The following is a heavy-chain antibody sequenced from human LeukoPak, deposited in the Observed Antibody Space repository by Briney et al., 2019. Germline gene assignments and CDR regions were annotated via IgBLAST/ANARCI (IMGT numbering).Heavy chain of an antibody. CDR2: INPSGGST. CDR3: ARGWEDYYDSSGYYGYFDY. V-gene: IGHV1-46*01. CDR1: GYTFTSYY. D-gene: IGHD3-22*01. Sequence: ASVKVSCKASGYTFTSYYMHWVRQTPGQGLEWMGIINPSGGSTSYAQKFQGRVTMTRDMSTSTVYMELSSLRSEDTAVYYCARGWEDYYDSSGYYGYFDYWGQGTLATVSS. J-gene: IGHJ4*02.